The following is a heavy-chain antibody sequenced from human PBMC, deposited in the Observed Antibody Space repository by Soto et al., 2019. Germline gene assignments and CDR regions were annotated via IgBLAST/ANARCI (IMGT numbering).Heavy chain of an antibody. Sequence: QVQLVQSGAEVKKPGASVKVSCKASGYTFTDYYIHWVRQAPGQGLEWMGWINPNSGGTNYAQKFQGWVTLTRDTSISTAYMELSRLKSDDTAVYYCARSYSGSYYFYLHHWGQGTLVTVSS. V-gene: IGHV1-2*04. CDR3: ARSYSGSYYFYLHH. CDR2: INPNSGGT. J-gene: IGHJ1*01. D-gene: IGHD1-26*01. CDR1: GYTFTDYY.